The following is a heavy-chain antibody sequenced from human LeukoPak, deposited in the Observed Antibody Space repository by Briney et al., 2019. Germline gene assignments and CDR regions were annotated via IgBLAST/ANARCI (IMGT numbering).Heavy chain of an antibody. Sequence: GGSLRLSCATSGFSFNNDWMDWVRQAPGKGLEWVANINQDGSEKNCLDSVKGRFTISRDNAQNSLYLQMNGLRVEDTAVYYCTRRLDEWGQETLVTVSS. V-gene: IGHV3-7*01. CDR2: INQDGSEK. CDR3: TRRLDE. D-gene: IGHD3-16*01. CDR1: GFSFNNDW. J-gene: IGHJ4*02.